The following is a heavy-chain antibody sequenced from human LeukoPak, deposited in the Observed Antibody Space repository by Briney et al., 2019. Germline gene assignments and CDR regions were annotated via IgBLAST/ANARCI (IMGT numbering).Heavy chain of an antibody. D-gene: IGHD6-13*01. Sequence: SETLSLTCAVYGGSFSGYYWSWIRRPPGKGLEWIGEINHSGSTNYNPSLKSRVTISVDTSKNQFSLKLSSVTAADTAVYYCARGRIAAAADDYWGQGTLVTVSS. CDR3: ARGRIAAAADDY. CDR2: INHSGST. J-gene: IGHJ4*02. V-gene: IGHV4-34*01. CDR1: GGSFSGYY.